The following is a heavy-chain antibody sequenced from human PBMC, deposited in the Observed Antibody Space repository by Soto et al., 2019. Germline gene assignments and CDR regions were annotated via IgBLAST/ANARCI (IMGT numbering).Heavy chain of an antibody. CDR3: ARIRGYWYGMDV. V-gene: IGHV3-23*01. J-gene: IGHJ6*02. CDR2: ITGTGGNT. Sequence: EVQLLESGGGLVQPGGSLRLSCAASGFPLSTYGMTWVRQAPGKGLEWVSAITGTGGNTYYVDSVKGRFTSSRDNSKNMLYLQVYSLRVEDTAVYYCARIRGYWYGMDVWGQGTTVTVSS. CDR1: GFPLSTYG.